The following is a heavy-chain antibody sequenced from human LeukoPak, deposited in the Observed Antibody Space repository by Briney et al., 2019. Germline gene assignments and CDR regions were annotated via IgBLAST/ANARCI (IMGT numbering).Heavy chain of an antibody. CDR2: IYYSGST. J-gene: IGHJ6*03. D-gene: IGHD2-2*01. Sequence: SETLSLTCTVSGGSISSYYWSWIRQPPGKGLEWIGYIYYSGSTNYNPSLKSRVTISVDTSKNQFSLKLSSVTAADTAVYYCARDLIVVVPAATIGGLYYYYMDVWGKGTTVTVSS. V-gene: IGHV4-59*01. CDR3: ARDLIVVVPAATIGGLYYYYMDV. CDR1: GGSISSYY.